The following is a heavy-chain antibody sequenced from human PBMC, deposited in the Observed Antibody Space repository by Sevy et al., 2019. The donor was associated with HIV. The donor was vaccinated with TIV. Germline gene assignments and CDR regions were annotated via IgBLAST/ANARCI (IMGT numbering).Heavy chain of an antibody. D-gene: IGHD3-22*01. J-gene: IGHJ4*02. CDR2: FDPEDGET. V-gene: IGHV1-24*01. CDR1: GYTLTELS. CDR3: ATDAMTIRGSGHYYCFDY. Sequence: ASVKVSCKVSGYTLTELSMHWVRQAPGKGLEWMGGFDPEDGETIYAQKFQGRVTMTEDTSTDTAYMELSSLRSEDTAVYYCATDAMTIRGSGHYYCFDYWGQGTLVTVSS.